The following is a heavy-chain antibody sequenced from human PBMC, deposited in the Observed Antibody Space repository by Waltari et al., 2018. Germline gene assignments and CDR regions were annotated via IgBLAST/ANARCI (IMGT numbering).Heavy chain of an antibody. CDR2: INHSGHT. CDR3: ARGRSYYDFWSGYSPLVDV. D-gene: IGHD3-3*01. Sequence: QVQLQQWGAGLLKPSETLSLTCAVYGGSFSGYYWSWIRQPPGKGLEWIGEINHSGHTNYHPSLKSRVTISVDTSKNQFSLKLSSVTAAGTAVYYCARGRSYYDFWSGYSPLVDVWGKGTTVTVSS. J-gene: IGHJ6*04. CDR1: GGSFSGYY. V-gene: IGHV4-34*01.